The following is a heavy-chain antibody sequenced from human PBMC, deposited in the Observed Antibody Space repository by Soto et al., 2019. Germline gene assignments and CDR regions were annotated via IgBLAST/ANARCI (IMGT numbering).Heavy chain of an antibody. V-gene: IGHV3-30*18. J-gene: IGHJ3*01. CDR1: AFPFSSYG. D-gene: IGHD3-10*01. CDR2: ISYDGSNK. CDR3: AKDSGLPRFGTLIHAWDL. Sequence: GVSLSLSCSASAFPFSSYGMHWVSPAPGKGLEWVAVISYDGSNKFYADSVKGRFTISRDTSSNTLYLQLNSLRDDDAAMYYCAKDSGLPRFGTLIHAWDLWGQGTMVTVS.